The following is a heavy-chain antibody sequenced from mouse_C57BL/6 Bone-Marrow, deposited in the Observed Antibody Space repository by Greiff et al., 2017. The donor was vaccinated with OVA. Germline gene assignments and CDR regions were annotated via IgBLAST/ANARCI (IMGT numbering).Heavy chain of an antibody. V-gene: IGHV1-26*01. J-gene: IGHJ3*01. CDR3: ARNYGNSFFAY. Sequence: VKQSHGKSLEWIGAINPNNGGTSYNQKFKGKATLTVDKSSSTAYMELRSLTSEDSAVYYCARNYGNSFFAYWGQGTLVTVSA. D-gene: IGHD2-1*01. CDR2: INPNNGGT.